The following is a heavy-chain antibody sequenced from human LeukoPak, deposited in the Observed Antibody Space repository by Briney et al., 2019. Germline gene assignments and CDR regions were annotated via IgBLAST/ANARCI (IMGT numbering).Heavy chain of an antibody. CDR1: GFTFTSYI. CDR2: MSSDESSI. CDR3: ARSRDGYNLADL. V-gene: IGHV3-30-3*01. Sequence: GGSLRLSCAASGFTFTSYIIHWIRQAPGKGLEWVAAMSSDESSIFYAASVRGRFTISRDNSRNTLLLQMNSLSPEDTAVYYCARSRDGYNLADLWGQGTLVTVSS. D-gene: IGHD5-24*01. J-gene: IGHJ5*02.